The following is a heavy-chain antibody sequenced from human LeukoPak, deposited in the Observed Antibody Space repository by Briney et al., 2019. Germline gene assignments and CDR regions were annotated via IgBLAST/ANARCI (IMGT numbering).Heavy chain of an antibody. Sequence: GGSLRLSCAASGFTFSTYAMNWVRQAPGKGLEWVSAISGSGGSTYYADSVKGRFTISRDNSKNTLYLQMNSPRAEDTAVYYCAASELLTPGAFDIWGQGTMVTVSS. J-gene: IGHJ3*02. V-gene: IGHV3-23*01. CDR3: AASELLTPGAFDI. CDR2: ISGSGGST. CDR1: GFTFSTYA. D-gene: IGHD2-15*01.